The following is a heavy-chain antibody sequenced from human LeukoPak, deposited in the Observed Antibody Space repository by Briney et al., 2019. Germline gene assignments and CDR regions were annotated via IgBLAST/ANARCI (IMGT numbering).Heavy chain of an antibody. CDR1: GGSFSGYY. CDR3: ARTGTTGGP. J-gene: IGHJ5*02. Sequence: PSETLSLTCAVYGGSFSGYYWSWIRQPPGKGLEWIGSMYYTGSTYYNPSLKTRVTISVDTSKNQFSLKLSSVTAADTAVYYCARTGTTGGPWGQGTLVTVSS. V-gene: IGHV4-34*01. D-gene: IGHD1-1*01. CDR2: MYYTGST.